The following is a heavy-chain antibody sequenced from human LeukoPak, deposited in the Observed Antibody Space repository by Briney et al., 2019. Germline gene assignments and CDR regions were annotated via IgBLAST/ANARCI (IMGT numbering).Heavy chain of an antibody. J-gene: IGHJ4*02. CDR2: VSVFYGKP. V-gene: IGHV1-18*01. CDR3: ARAGSSSWTSVFDN. D-gene: IGHD2-2*01. CDR1: GYSFVRYG. Sequence: ASVTVASKADGYSFVRYGINWVLHDARKGFTRFGFVSVFYGKPKYAEKVKGGVTMTTDKPTRTAYMELRRLRSDDTAIYYCARAGSSSWTSVFDNWGQGTLVTVSS.